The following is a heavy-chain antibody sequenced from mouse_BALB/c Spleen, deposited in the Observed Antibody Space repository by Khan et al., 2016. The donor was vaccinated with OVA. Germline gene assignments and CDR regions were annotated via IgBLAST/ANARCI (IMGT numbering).Heavy chain of an antibody. CDR2: IYPGISDT. J-gene: IGHJ2*01. V-gene: IGHV1-5*01. CDR1: GYSFTSYW. CDR3: TRSYDSYYFDY. D-gene: IGHD2-4*01. Sequence: EVELVESGTVLARPGASVKMSCEASGYSFTSYWMHWVKQRPGQGLEWIGAIYPGISDTRYNQDFKGKAKLTAVTSASTAYMELSSPTNEDSAVYYCTRSYDSYYFDYWGPGTTLTVSS.